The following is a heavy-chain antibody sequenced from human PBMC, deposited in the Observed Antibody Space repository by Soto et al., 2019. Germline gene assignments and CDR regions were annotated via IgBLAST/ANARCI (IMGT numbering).Heavy chain of an antibody. V-gene: IGHV1-69*08. CDR1: GGTFSSYT. Sequence: QVQLVQSGAEVKKPGSSVKVSCKASGGTFSSYTISWVRQAPGQGLEWMGRIIPILGIANYAQKFQGRVTITADKSTSTGYMELSSLRSEDTAVYYCARDSGSQTFDYWGQGTLVTVSS. J-gene: IGHJ4*02. D-gene: IGHD2-15*01. CDR3: ARDSGSQTFDY. CDR2: IIPILGIA.